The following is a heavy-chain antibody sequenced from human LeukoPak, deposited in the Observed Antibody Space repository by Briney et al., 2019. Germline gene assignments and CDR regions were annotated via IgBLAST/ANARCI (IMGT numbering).Heavy chain of an antibody. CDR2: INHSGST. CDR1: GRSLSGYY. J-gene: IGHJ4*02. CDR3: AREDRYGGIAVAGYYFDY. D-gene: IGHD6-19*01. V-gene: IGHV4-34*01. Sequence: SETLSLTCAVYGRSLSGYYWSWIRQPPGKGLEWIGEINHSGSTNYNPSLKSRVTISVDTSKNQFSLKLSSVTAADTAVHYCAREDRYGGIAVAGYYFDYWGQATLVTVSS.